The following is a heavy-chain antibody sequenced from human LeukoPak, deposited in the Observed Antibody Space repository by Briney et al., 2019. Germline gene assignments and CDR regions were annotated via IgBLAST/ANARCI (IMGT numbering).Heavy chain of an antibody. CDR1: GLTFSSYS. CDR3: ARDVSLAAAGANWLDP. V-gene: IGHV3-21*01. Sequence: GGSLRLSCAASGLTFSSYSMNWVRQAPGKGLEWVSTISSSSSYIYYADSVKGRFTISRDNAKNSLYLQMNSLRAEDTAVYYCARDVSLAAAGANWLDPWGQGTLVTVSS. J-gene: IGHJ5*02. D-gene: IGHD6-13*01. CDR2: ISSSSSYI.